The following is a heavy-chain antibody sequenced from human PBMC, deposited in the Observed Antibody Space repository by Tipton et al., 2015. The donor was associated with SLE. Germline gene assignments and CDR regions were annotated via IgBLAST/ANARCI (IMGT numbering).Heavy chain of an antibody. D-gene: IGHD1-1*01. J-gene: IGHJ4*02. Sequence: TLSLTCTVSGGSISSYYWSWIRQPPGKGLEWIGYIYYSGSTNYNPSLKSRVTISVDTSKNQFSLKLSSVTAADTAVYYCARDQTGLFDYWGQGTLVTVSS. CDR3: ARDQTGLFDY. V-gene: IGHV4-59*12. CDR2: IYYSGST. CDR1: GGSISSYY.